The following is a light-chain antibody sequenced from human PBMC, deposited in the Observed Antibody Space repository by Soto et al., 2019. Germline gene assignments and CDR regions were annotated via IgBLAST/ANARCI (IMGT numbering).Light chain of an antibody. V-gene: IGKV1-5*01. CDR1: QSISSY. J-gene: IGKJ1*01. CDR3: QQYNSYSRT. CDR2: AAS. Sequence: DIHMTQSPSSLSASVGDRVTITCRASQSISSYLNWYQQKPGKAPKLLIYAASSLQSGVPSRFSGNASGTEFTLTITGLQADDFATYFCQQYNSYSRTFGQGTKVDIK.